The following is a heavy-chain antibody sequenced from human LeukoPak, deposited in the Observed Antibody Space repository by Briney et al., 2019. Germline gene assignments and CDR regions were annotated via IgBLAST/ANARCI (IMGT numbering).Heavy chain of an antibody. V-gene: IGHV1-8*03. CDR3: TVLEWGNNWFDP. CDR1: GYTFTSYD. D-gene: IGHD3-3*01. J-gene: IGHJ5*02. CDR2: MNPNSGNT. Sequence: GASVKVSCKASGYTFTSYDINWVRQATGQGLEWMGWMNPNSGNTGYAQKFQGRVTITRNTSISTAYMELSSLRSEDTAVYYCTVLEWGNNWFDPWGQGTLVTVPS.